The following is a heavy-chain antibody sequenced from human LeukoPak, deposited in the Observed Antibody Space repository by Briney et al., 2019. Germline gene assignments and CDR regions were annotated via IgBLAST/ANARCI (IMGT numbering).Heavy chain of an antibody. CDR3: ARVPYGDHPHHNWFDP. D-gene: IGHD4-17*01. V-gene: IGHV4-39*07. Sequence: SVTLSLTCTVSGGSISSSSYYWRWIRQPPGKGLEWIGNNYYSGSPYYNPYRKSRVTKSVGQYKNQSSLKLSSVTAADTAVYYCARVPYGDHPHHNWFDPWGQGTLVTVSS. J-gene: IGHJ5*02. CDR2: NYYSGSP. CDR1: GGSISSSSYY.